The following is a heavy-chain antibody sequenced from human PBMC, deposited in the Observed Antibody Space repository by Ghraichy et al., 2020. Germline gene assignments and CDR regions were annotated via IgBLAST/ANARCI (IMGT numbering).Heavy chain of an antibody. V-gene: IGHV4-59*08. J-gene: IGHJ4*02. CDR1: GGSISSYY. CDR2: IYYSGST. CDR3: ARQNPQEGFDY. Sequence: SETLSLTCTVSGGSISSYYWSWIRQPPGKGLEWIGYIYYSGSTNYNPSLKSRVTISVDTSKNQFSLKLSSVTAADTAVYYCARQNPQEGFDYWGQGTLVTVSS.